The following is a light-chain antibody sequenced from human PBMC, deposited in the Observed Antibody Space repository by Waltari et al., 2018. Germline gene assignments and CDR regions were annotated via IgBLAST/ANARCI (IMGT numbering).Light chain of an antibody. Sequence: AIQMTQSPSSLSTSVGDRVTITCRASQDIRDDLGWYQQTPGKAPKLLIYAAASLQSGVPSRFSGSGSGTDFTLTISSLQPEDFATYYCLQDHNYPFTFGPGTKVDI. CDR2: AAA. CDR1: QDIRDD. V-gene: IGKV1-6*01. J-gene: IGKJ3*01. CDR3: LQDHNYPFT.